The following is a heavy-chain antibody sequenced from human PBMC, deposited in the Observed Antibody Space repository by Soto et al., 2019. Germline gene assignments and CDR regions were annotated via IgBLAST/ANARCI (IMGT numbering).Heavy chain of an antibody. V-gene: IGHV4-39*01. CDR3: ARQDRYDFWSGYYNGYFDY. CDR2: IYYSGST. CDR1: GGSISSSSYY. D-gene: IGHD3-3*01. Sequence: PSETLSLTCTVSGGSISSSSYYWGWIRQPPGKGLEWIGSIYYSGSTYYNPSLKSRVTISVDTSKNQFSLKLSSVTAADTAVYYCARQDRYDFWSGYYNGYFDYWGQGTLVTVSS. J-gene: IGHJ4*02.